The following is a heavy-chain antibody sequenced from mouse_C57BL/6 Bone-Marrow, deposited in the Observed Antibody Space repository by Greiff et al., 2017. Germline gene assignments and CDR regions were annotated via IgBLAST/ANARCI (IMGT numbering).Heavy chain of an antibody. J-gene: IGHJ2*01. CDR1: GFTFSSYG. CDR2: ISSGGSYT. Sequence: EVQLQQSGGDLVKPGGSLKLSCAASGFTFSSYGMSWVRQTPDKRLEWVATISSGGSYTYYPDSVKGRFTISRDNAKNTLYLQMSSLKSEDTAMYYCARDYYDYFDYWGQGTTLTVSS. CDR3: ARDYYDYFDY. D-gene: IGHD1-1*01. V-gene: IGHV5-6*01.